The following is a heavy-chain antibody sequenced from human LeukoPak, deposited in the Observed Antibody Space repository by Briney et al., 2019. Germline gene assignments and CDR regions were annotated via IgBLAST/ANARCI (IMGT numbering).Heavy chain of an antibody. V-gene: IGHV4-4*07. CDR2: IYTSGST. CDR1: GGSISSYY. D-gene: IGHD6-13*01. CDR3: ARTTEAHSWRTRYYDYYMGV. J-gene: IGHJ6*03. Sequence: PSETLSLTCTVSGGSISSYYWSWIRQPAGKGLEWIGRIYTSGSTNYNPSLKSRVTISVDTSKNQFSLKLSSVTAADTAVYYCARTTEAHSWRTRYYDYYMGVWGKGTTVTVSS.